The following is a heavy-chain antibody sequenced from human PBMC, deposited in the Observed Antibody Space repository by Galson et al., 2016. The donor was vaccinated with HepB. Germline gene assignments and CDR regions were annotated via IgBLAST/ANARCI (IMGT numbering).Heavy chain of an antibody. CDR2: IKQDGSEK. CDR1: GFTFTNYN. D-gene: IGHD2-2*01. CDR3: ARDGIVVEPTAIGGHDY. J-gene: IGHJ4*02. V-gene: IGHV3-7*03. Sequence: SLRLSCAASGFTFTNYNMNWVRQAPGKGLEWVANIKQDGSEKYYVDSVKGRFTISRDNAKKSLYLQMNSLRAEDTAVYYCARDGIVVEPTAIGGHDYWGPGTLVTVSS.